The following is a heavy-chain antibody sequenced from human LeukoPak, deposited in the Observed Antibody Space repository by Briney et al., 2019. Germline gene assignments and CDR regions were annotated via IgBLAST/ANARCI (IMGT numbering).Heavy chain of an antibody. V-gene: IGHV3-20*04. CDR1: GFTLDDYG. Sequence: PGGSLRLSCAASGFTLDDYGMSWVRQAPGKGLEWVSGINWNGGSTGYADSVKGRFTISRDNAKNSLYLQMNSLRAEDTALYYCARLRDIVVVPAAVDYWGQGTLVTVSS. CDR3: ARLRDIVVVPAAVDY. J-gene: IGHJ4*02. D-gene: IGHD2-2*01. CDR2: INWNGGST.